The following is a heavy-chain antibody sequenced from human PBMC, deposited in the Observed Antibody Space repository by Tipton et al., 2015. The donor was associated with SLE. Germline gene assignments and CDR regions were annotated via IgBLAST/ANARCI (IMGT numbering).Heavy chain of an antibody. CDR3: ARRDFWTGYFDY. CDR1: GASVSDYQW. Sequence: TLSLTCVVSGASVSDYQWWSWVRQSPGQGLEWIGHIYHSGISNYNPPLKSRVTISVDTSKNQFSLKLNSVTAADTAVYYCARRDFWTGYFDYWGQGTLVTVSS. J-gene: IGHJ4*02. CDR2: IYHSGIS. D-gene: IGHD3/OR15-3a*01. V-gene: IGHV4-4*02.